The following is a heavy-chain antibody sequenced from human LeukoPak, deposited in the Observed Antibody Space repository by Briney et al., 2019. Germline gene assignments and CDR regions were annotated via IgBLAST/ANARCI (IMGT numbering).Heavy chain of an antibody. D-gene: IGHD6-13*01. V-gene: IGHV5-51*01. CDR2: IYPGDSDT. J-gene: IGHJ4*02. CDR1: GYSFSTNW. Sequence: GESLKISCKASGYSFSTNWIGWVRQMPGKGLEWMGIIYPGDSDTRYSPSFQGHVTISVDKSITTAYVQWSSLKASDIAMYYCARLSGSSWSFDYWGQGTLVTVSS. CDR3: ARLSGSSWSFDY.